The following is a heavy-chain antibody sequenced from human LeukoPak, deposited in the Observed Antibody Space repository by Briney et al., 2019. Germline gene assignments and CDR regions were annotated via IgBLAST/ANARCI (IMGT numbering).Heavy chain of an antibody. D-gene: IGHD3-10*01. Sequence: GASVKVSCKASGYTFTGYYMHWVRQAPGQGLESMGWINPNSGGTNYAQKFQGRVTMTRDTSISTAYMELSRLRSDDTAVYYCARDRKGSGSYYLGDWGRGTLVTVSS. V-gene: IGHV1-2*02. CDR3: ARDRKGSGSYYLGD. CDR1: GYTFTGYY. CDR2: INPNSGGT. J-gene: IGHJ4*02.